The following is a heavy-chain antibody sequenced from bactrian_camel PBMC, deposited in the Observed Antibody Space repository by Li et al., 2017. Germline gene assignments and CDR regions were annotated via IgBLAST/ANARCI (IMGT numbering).Heavy chain of an antibody. CDR3: AATYGLGTRDPLSWVHYQY. D-gene: IGHD5*01. Sequence: HVQLVESGGDSVQAGGSLRLDCVASGYIYNGCMGWYRQAPGKEREAVATIDSDGSTSYADTVQGRFYISQDITKTTLFLQMFSLTPDDTAMYYCAATYGLGTRDPLSWVHYQYWGQGTQVTVS. J-gene: IGHJ4*01. CDR2: IDSDGST. V-gene: IGHV3S53*01. CDR1: GYIYNGC.